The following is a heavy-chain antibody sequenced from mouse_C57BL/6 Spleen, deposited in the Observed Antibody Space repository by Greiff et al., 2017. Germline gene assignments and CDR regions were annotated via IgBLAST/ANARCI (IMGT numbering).Heavy chain of an antibody. CDR1: GYTFTDYE. V-gene: IGHV1-15*01. J-gene: IGHJ4*01. CDR3: TRRYDYSYAMDY. D-gene: IGHD2-4*01. Sequence: KQSGAELVRPGASVTLSCKASGYTFTDYEMHWVKQTPVHGLEWIGAIDPETGGTAYNQKFKGKAILTADKSSSTAYMELRSLTSEDSAVYYCTRRYDYSYAMDYWGQGTSVTVSS. CDR2: IDPETGGT.